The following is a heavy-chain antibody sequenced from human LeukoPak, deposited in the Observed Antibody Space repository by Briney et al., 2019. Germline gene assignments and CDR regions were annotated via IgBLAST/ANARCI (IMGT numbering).Heavy chain of an antibody. Sequence: GASVKVSCKASGGTFSSYAISWVRQAPGKGLEWMGGFDPEDGEAIYAQKFQGRVTMTEDTSTDTAYMELSSLRSEDTAVCYCATHDYYGSGSYYGWGQGTLVTVSS. CDR3: ATHDYYGSGSYYG. CDR1: GGTFSSYA. D-gene: IGHD3-10*01. CDR2: FDPEDGEA. V-gene: IGHV1-24*01. J-gene: IGHJ4*02.